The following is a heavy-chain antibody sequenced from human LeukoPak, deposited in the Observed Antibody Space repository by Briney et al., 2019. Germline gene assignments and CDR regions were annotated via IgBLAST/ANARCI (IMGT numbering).Heavy chain of an antibody. CDR1: GGSISSGDYY. CDR2: IYYSGST. CDR3: ARGPNYVWGSYQYFDY. J-gene: IGHJ4*02. D-gene: IGHD3-16*02. Sequence: PSETLSLTCAVSGGSISSGDYYWSWIRQPPGKGLEWIGYIYYSGSTSYNPSLKNRVIILVDMSKNQFSLKLSSVTAADTAVYYCARGPNYVWGSYQYFDYWGQGTLVTVSS. V-gene: IGHV4-30-4*01.